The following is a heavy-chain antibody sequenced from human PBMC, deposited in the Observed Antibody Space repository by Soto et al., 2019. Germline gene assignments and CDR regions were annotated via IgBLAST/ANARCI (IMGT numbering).Heavy chain of an antibody. J-gene: IGHJ4*02. CDR2: IYSGGST. V-gene: IGHV3-66*01. Sequence: GGSLRLFCAASGFTVSSNYMSWVRQAPGKGLEWVSVIYSGGSTYYADSVKGRFTISRDNSKNTLYLQMNSLRAEDAAVYYCAREGEFGDYWGQGTLVTVSS. D-gene: IGHD3-10*01. CDR3: AREGEFGDY. CDR1: GFTVSSNY.